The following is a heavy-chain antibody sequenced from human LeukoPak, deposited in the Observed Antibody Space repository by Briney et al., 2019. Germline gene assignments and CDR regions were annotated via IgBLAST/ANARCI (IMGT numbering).Heavy chain of an antibody. J-gene: IGHJ6*03. D-gene: IGHD6-6*01. CDR3: ARDNRIAARLGNYYYYYYMDV. CDR1: GFTFSNYG. CDR2: ISSSRSTI. V-gene: IGHV3-48*01. Sequence: PGGSLRLSCAASGFTFSNYGMHWVRQAPGKGLEWVSYISSSRSTIYYADSVKGRFTISRDNAKNSLYLQMNSLRAEDTAVYYCARDNRIAARLGNYYYYYYMDVWGKGTTVTVSS.